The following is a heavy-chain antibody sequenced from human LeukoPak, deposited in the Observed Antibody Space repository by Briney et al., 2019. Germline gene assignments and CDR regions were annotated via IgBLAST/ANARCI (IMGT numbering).Heavy chain of an antibody. V-gene: IGHV3-7*01. J-gene: IGHJ4*02. CDR1: GITFSNSA. CDR2: IKQDGSEK. D-gene: IGHD2-15*01. Sequence: QTGGSLRLSCVPSGITFSNSALSWVRQAPGKGLEWVANIKQDGSEKYYVDSVKGRFTISRDNAKNSLYLQMNSLRAEDTAVYYCARGGPYCSGGSCSFDYWGQGTLVTVSS. CDR3: ARGGPYCSGGSCSFDY.